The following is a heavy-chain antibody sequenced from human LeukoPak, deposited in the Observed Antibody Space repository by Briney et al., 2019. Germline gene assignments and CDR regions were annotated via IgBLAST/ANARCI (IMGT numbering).Heavy chain of an antibody. D-gene: IGHD5-18*01. CDR3: ARDSRPAMATYYFDY. Sequence: GGSRRLSCAASGFTFSSYAMHWVRQAPGEGLEYVSAISSNGGSTYYANSVKGRFTISRDNSKNTLYLQMGSLRAEDMAVYYCARDSRPAMATYYFDYWGQGTLVTVSS. CDR2: ISSNGGST. CDR1: GFTFSSYA. V-gene: IGHV3-64*01. J-gene: IGHJ4*02.